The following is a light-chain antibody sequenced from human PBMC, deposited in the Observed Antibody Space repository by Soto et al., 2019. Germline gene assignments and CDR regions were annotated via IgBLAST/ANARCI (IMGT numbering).Light chain of an antibody. Sequence: IQMTQSPSSLSASVADRVTITCRASQDIGTDLGWYQQKPGKAPERLIYEASVLQRGVPSRFSGSGSETEFSLTIRVLQPEDFATYCCQQLSRYPLTFGGGTKVDIK. J-gene: IGKJ4*01. CDR2: EAS. CDR1: QDIGTD. CDR3: QQLSRYPLT. V-gene: IGKV1-17*01.